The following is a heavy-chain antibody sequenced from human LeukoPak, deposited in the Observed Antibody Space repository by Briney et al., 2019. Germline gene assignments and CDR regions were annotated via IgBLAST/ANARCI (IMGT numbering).Heavy chain of an antibody. Sequence: PGGTLRLSCAASGFTFDDYAMNWVRQAPGKGLEWVSGISWNSRNIGYGSPVNGLFIISRDNANNSLYLQSTVLTPDNTAFYYGAKDPTRSCCSGGPGSWGQGTLVTVAS. V-gene: IGHV3-9*01. D-gene: IGHD2-15*01. CDR3: AKDPTRSCCSGGPGS. CDR1: GFTFDDYA. CDR2: ISWNSRNI. J-gene: IGHJ5*02.